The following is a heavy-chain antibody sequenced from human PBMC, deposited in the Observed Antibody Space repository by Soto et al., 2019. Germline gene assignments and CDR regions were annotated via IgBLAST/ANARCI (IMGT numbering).Heavy chain of an antibody. D-gene: IGHD2-21*01. CDR2: INHSGSP. J-gene: IGHJ6*02. CDR1: GGSFRGYY. Sequence: QAQLQQWGAGLLEPSETLSLTCAVYGGSFRGYYWTLIRQAPGKGLEGIGEINHSGSPNYNPSLKRRVTISLDTSKNQFSLKLSSVTAADTAMYFCARGPSEFIVVGHYYGMDVWGQGTTVTVSS. V-gene: IGHV4-34*01. CDR3: ARGPSEFIVVGHYYGMDV.